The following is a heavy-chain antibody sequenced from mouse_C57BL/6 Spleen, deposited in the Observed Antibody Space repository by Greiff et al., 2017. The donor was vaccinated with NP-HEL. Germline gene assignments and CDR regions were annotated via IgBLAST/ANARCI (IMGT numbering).Heavy chain of an antibody. CDR3: AKGADYDRRGLDY. CDR1: GYTFTDYN. Sequence: EVQLQQSGPELVKPGASVKMSCKASGYTFTDYNMHWVKQSHGKSLEWIGYINPNNGGTSYNQKFKGKATLTVNKSSSTAYMELRSLTSEDSAVYYCAKGADYDRRGLDYWGQGTTLTVSS. J-gene: IGHJ2*01. CDR2: INPNNGGT. V-gene: IGHV1-22*01. D-gene: IGHD2-4*01.